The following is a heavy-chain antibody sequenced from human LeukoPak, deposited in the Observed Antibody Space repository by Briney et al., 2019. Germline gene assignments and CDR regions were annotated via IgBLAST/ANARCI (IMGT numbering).Heavy chain of an antibody. CDR1: GLTFTDFW. V-gene: IGHV3-7*01. J-gene: IGHJ4*02. Sequence: GGSLRLSCAASGLTFTDFWMNWVRQAPGRGREWVANIKPEGSEKYHVDSVKGRFAISRDNAKNEVYLEMNSLRAEDTGVYYCSGRDSSRSPRAYWGQGTLVSVSS. CDR2: IKPEGSEK. D-gene: IGHD2-2*01. CDR3: SGRDSSRSPRAY.